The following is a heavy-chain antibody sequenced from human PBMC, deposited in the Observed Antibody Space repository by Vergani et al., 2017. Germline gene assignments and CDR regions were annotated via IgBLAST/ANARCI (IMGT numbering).Heavy chain of an antibody. V-gene: IGHV3-23*01. CDR3: AKVGRSEVAGTFGACDI. CDR1: GFTFIMHD. D-gene: IGHD6-19*01. J-gene: IGHJ3*02. CDR2: LSARDRRT. Sequence: EVQLLESGGDLVQPGGSLRLSCAASGFTFIMHDMSWVRQAPGKGLEWVATLSARDRRTHYADSVKGRFTISRDISKNTLFLHMNSLRPEDTAVYYCAKVGRSEVAGTFGACDIWVQGTMVTVSS.